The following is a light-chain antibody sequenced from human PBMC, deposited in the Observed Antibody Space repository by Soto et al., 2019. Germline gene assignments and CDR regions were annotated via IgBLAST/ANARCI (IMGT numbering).Light chain of an antibody. V-gene: IGKV1-9*01. CDR3: QQTRSYPST. CDR1: QDIATY. J-gene: IGKJ4*01. CDR2: PAS. Sequence: IQLTQSPPSLSASVGDRVTITCRPSQDIATYLAWYQQKPGEAPNLLVPPASTLHGGVPSRFSGSGSGTDFTLTITSLQAEDFATYYCQQTRSYPSTFGGGTKVDIK.